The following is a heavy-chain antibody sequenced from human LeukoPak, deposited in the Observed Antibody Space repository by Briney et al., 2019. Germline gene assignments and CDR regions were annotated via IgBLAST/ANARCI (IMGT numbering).Heavy chain of an antibody. J-gene: IGHJ4*02. D-gene: IGHD6-19*01. Sequence: GGSLRLSCSASGFSFSTYEMHWVRQAPGKGLEWVSDISSGGTITYYADSVRGRFTSSRDNAKNLLYLQMHSLRAEDKAIYYCSLLAVASPQDYWGQGTLVTVSS. CDR2: ISSGGTIT. CDR3: SLLAVASPQDY. V-gene: IGHV3-48*03. CDR1: GFSFSTYE.